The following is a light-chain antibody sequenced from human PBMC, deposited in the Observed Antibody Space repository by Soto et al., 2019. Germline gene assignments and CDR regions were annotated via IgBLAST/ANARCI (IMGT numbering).Light chain of an antibody. CDR3: QQYGSSPVT. CDR2: GAS. J-gene: IGKJ4*01. V-gene: IGKV3-20*01. Sequence: EIVLTQSPGTLSLSPGERATLSCRASQSVSSSYLAWYHQKPGQAPRLLIYGASSRATGIPDRFSGSGSVTDFTLTISRLEPEDFAVYYCQQYGSSPVTFGGGTKVEIK. CDR1: QSVSSSY.